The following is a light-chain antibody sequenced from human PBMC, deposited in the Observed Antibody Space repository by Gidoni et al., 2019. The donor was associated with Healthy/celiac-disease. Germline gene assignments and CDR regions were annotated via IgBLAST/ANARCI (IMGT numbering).Light chain of an antibody. Sequence: IQVNQSPSSLSASVGDRVTITCQASQDISNYLNWYQQKPGKAPKLLIYDASNLETGVPSRFSGSGSGTDFTFTISSLQPEDIATYYCQQYDNLPITFGQGTRLEIK. CDR1: QDISNY. CDR2: DAS. V-gene: IGKV1-33*01. CDR3: QQYDNLPIT. J-gene: IGKJ5*01.